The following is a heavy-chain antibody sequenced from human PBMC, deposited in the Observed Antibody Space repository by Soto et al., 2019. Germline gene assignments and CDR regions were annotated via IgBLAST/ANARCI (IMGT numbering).Heavy chain of an antibody. V-gene: IGHV3-23*01. Sequence: PGGSLRLSCAASGFTFSSYAMSWVRQAPGKGLVWVSAISGSGGSTYYADSVKGRFTISRDNSKNTLYLQMNSLRAEDTAVYYCAKDRVPYDSSGYYQYYFDYWGQGTLVTVSS. CDR1: GFTFSSYA. J-gene: IGHJ4*02. CDR2: ISGSGGST. D-gene: IGHD3-22*01. CDR3: AKDRVPYDSSGYYQYYFDY.